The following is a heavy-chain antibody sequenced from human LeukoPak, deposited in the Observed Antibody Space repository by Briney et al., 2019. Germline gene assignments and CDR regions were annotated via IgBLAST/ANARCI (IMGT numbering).Heavy chain of an antibody. J-gene: IGHJ6*03. CDR1: GGTFSSYA. V-gene: IGHV1-69*05. CDR3: ASTPLYYYYMDV. CDR2: IIPILGTA. Sequence: SVKVSCKTYGGTFSSYAIIWVRQAPGQGLEWMGGIIPILGTANYAQKFQGRVTITTDESTSTVYMELRSLRSEDTAVYYCASTPLYYYYMDVWGLGTTVTVSS.